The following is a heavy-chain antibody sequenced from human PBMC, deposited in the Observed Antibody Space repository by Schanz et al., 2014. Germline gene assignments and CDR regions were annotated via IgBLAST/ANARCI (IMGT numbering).Heavy chain of an antibody. CDR3: ARAGQDFEYSSLSPIWYFDL. CDR1: GYTFTTYY. V-gene: IGHV1-46*01. Sequence: QVQLVQSGSEVKKPGASVKVSCKASGYTFTTYYIHWVRQAPGQGLEWMGRIYLSDGSTRYAQKFQGRVTVTRDTSISTAYMELSRLRSDDTAVYYCARAGQDFEYSSLSPIWYFDLWGRGTLVTVSS. J-gene: IGHJ2*01. CDR2: IYLSDGST. D-gene: IGHD6-6*01.